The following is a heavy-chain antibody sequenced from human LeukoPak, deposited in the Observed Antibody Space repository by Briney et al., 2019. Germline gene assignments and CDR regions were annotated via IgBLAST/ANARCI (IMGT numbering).Heavy chain of an antibody. Sequence: TGGSLRPSCAASGFTFSTYAMSWVRQAPGKGLEWVSAISGSGGSTYYADSVKGRFTISRDNSKNTLYLQMNSLRAEDTSIYFCAKALEQETVIALDSWGQGTLVTVSS. D-gene: IGHD6-13*01. J-gene: IGHJ4*02. CDR3: AKALEQETVIALDS. CDR1: GFTFSTYA. V-gene: IGHV3-23*01. CDR2: ISGSGGST.